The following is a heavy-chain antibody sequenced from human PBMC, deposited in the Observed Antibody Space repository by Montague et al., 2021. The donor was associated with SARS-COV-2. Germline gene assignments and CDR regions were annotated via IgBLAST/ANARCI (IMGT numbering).Heavy chain of an antibody. V-gene: IGHV4-39*01. CDR3: DGSNEEEYYFDH. J-gene: IGHJ4*02. D-gene: IGHD2-8*01. Sequence: SETLSLTCTVSGGSISSSSYYWGWIRQPPGKGLEWIGSIYYSGSTYYNPSLKSRVTISVDTSKNQFSLKLSSVTAADTAVYYCDGSNEEEYYFDHWGQGTLVTVSS. CDR2: IYYSGST. CDR1: GGSISSSSYY.